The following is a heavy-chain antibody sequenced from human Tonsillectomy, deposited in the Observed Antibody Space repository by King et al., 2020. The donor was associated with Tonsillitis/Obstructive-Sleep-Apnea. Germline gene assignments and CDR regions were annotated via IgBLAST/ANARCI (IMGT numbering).Heavy chain of an antibody. D-gene: IGHD2-15*01. CDR3: ARTLVVAATPPYYYYYMDV. CDR2: IIPIFGTA. Sequence: GQLVQSGAEVKKPGSSVKVSCKASVGTFSSYAISWVRQAPGPGLEWMGGIIPIFGTANYAQKFQGRVTITADESTSTAYMELSSLGSADTAVYDSARTLVVAATPPYYYYYMDVWGKGTTVTVSS. CDR1: VGTFSSYA. V-gene: IGHV1-69*01. J-gene: IGHJ6*03.